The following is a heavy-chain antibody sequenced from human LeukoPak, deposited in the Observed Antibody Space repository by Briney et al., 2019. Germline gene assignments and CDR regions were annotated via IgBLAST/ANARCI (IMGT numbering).Heavy chain of an antibody. J-gene: IGHJ4*02. V-gene: IGHV1-8*03. CDR2: MNPNSGNT. CDR3: ARGAPLGGTNNFDY. D-gene: IGHD1-26*01. Sequence: ASVKVSCKASGYTFTKYDINWVRQAPGQGLEWMGWMNPNSGNTGYAQTFQGRVTISRNISIRTVYMDLSSLRFEDTAVYYCARGAPLGGTNNFDYWGQGTLVTVSS. CDR1: GYTFTKYD.